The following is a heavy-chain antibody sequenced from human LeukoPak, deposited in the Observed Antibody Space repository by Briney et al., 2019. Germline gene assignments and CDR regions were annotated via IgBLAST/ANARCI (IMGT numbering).Heavy chain of an antibody. CDR2: INHSGRT. J-gene: IGHJ6*02. V-gene: IGHV4-34*01. CDR3: AGDRVFYGLDV. D-gene: IGHD3-10*01. Sequence: LEWIAEINHSGRTNYNPSLKSRVTISVETSKKEFSLKLSSVTAEDTAVYYCAGDRVFYGLDVWGQGTTVTVSS.